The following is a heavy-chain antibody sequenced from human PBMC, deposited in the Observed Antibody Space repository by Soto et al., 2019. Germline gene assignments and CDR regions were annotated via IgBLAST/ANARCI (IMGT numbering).Heavy chain of an antibody. CDR2: MNPNSGNT. J-gene: IGHJ2*01. V-gene: IGHV1-8*01. CDR1: GYTFTSYD. Sequence: QVQLVQSGAEVKKPGASVKVSCKASGYTFTSYDINWVRQATGQGLEWMGWMNPNSGNTGYAQKFQGRVTMTRNTSISTAYMELSSLRSEDTAVYYCASPRHYYDSSGYYPPWYFDLWGRGTLVTVSS. CDR3: ASPRHYYDSSGYYPPWYFDL. D-gene: IGHD3-22*01.